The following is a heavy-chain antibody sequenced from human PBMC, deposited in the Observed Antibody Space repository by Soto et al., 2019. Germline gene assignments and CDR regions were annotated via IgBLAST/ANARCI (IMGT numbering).Heavy chain of an antibody. CDR1: GFTFSSYS. V-gene: IGHV3-21*01. D-gene: IGHD3-10*01. Sequence: EVQLVESGGGLVKPGGSLRLSCAASGFTFSSYSMNWVRQAPGEGLEWVSSISSSSSYIYYADSVKGRFTISRDNAKNSLYLQMNSLRAEDTAVYYCARSILRPSGVPDEYFQHWGQGTLVTVSS. J-gene: IGHJ1*01. CDR2: ISSSSSYI. CDR3: ARSILRPSGVPDEYFQH.